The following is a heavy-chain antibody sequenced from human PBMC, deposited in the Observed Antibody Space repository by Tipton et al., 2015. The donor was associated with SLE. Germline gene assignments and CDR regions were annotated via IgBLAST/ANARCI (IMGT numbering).Heavy chain of an antibody. CDR2: TNHSGST. J-gene: IGHJ4*02. V-gene: IGHV4-34*01. CDR3: ARRRYSGSYGTFDY. CDR1: GGSFNGYY. Sequence: LRLSCTVYGGSFNGYYWSWIRQPPGKGLEWIGETNHSGSTNYNPSLKSRVTISVDTSKNQFSLKLSSVTAADTAVYYCARRRYSGSYGTFDYWGQGTLVTVSS. D-gene: IGHD1-26*01.